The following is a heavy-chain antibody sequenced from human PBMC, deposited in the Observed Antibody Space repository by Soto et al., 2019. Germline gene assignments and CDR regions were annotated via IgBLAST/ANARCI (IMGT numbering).Heavy chain of an antibody. CDR2: ISSDGSDK. J-gene: IGHJ5*02. D-gene: IGHD1-1*01. Sequence: GGSLRLSCAASGFTFSAYAMRWVRQAPGKGLEWVTVISSDGSDKYYADSVKGRFTISRDNSKNTLYLQMTSLRPEDTAVYFCAKGVVATTGWLDPWGQGTLVTVSS. CDR1: GFTFSAYA. CDR3: AKGVVATTGWLDP. V-gene: IGHV3-30*18.